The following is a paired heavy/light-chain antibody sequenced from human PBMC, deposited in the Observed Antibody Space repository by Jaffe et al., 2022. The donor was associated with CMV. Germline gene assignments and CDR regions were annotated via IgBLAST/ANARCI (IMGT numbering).Heavy chain of an antibody. V-gene: IGHV1-69*09. J-gene: IGHJ4*02. CDR2: IIPILGIA. CDR1: GGTFSSYA. Sequence: QVQLVQSGAEVKKPGSSVKVSCKASGGTFSSYAISWVRQAPGQGLEWMGRIIPILGIANYAQKFQGRVTITADKSTSTAYMELSSLRSEDTAVYYCAREGGSYRVTDYWGQGTLVTVSS. D-gene: IGHD3-16*02. CDR3: AREGGSYRVTDY.
Light chain of an antibody. V-gene: IGKV1-16*02. J-gene: IGKJ4*01. CDR1: QGISNY. Sequence: DIQMTQSPSSLSASVGDRVTITCRASQGISNYLAWFQQKPGKAPKSLIYAASSLQSGVPSKFSGSGSGTDFTLTISSLQPEDFATYYCQQYNSYLPTFGGGTKVEIK. CDR3: QQYNSYLPT. CDR2: AAS.